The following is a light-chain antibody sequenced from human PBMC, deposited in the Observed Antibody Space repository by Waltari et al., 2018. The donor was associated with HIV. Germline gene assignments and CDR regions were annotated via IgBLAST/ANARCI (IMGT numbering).Light chain of an antibody. CDR2: EAS. CDR1: QSISRR. J-gene: IGKJ1*01. Sequence: DIQMTQSPSSLSASVGDRDTITCRTSQSISRRLNWYQQKPGKTPTLLIYEASSLHSGVPSRFSGGGSGTAFILTISSLQPEDFATYYCQQSYTIPRVFGQGTKVEI. CDR3: QQSYTIPRV. V-gene: IGKV1-39*01.